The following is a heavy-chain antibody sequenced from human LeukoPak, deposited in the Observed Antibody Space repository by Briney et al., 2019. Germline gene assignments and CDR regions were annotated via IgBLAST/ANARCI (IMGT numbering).Heavy chain of an antibody. CDR1: GYTFTSYY. J-gene: IGHJ4*02. D-gene: IGHD3-16*02. CDR2: INPSGGST. Sequence: ASVKVSCKTSGYTFTSYYMHWVRQAPGQGLEWMGIINPSGGSTSYAQKFQGRVTMTRDTSTSTVYMELSSLRSEDTAVYYCARDYVWGSYRSHFDYWGQGTLVTVSS. CDR3: ARDYVWGSYRSHFDY. V-gene: IGHV1-46*01.